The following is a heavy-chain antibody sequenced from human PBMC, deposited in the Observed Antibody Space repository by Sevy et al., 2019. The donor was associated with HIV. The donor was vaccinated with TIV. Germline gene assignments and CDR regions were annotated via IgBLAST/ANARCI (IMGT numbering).Heavy chain of an antibody. CDR3: ARGPLVVRVAGATLAYHMDV. Sequence: SETLSLTCAVSGGSINSGGYSWSWIRQPPGKGLEWIGYVYHSGSTYYNPSLKSRVTISLDASKKQVSLKMNSVTAADTATYFCARGPLVVRVAGATLAYHMDVRGQGTTVTVSS. D-gene: IGHD2-15*01. CDR1: GGSINSGGYS. J-gene: IGHJ6*02. CDR2: VYHSGST. V-gene: IGHV4-30-2*01.